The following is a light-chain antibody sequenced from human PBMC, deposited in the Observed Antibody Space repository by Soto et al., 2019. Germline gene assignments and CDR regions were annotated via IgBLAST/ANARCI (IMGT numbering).Light chain of an antibody. J-gene: IGKJ5*01. Sequence: EIVLTQSPGTLSLSPGARDPLSCRARQSVSSNLAWYQQKPGQAPRLLIYGASTRATGIPARFSGSGSGTEFTLTISSLQSEDFAVYYCQQYNNWPPITFGQGTRLEIK. CDR2: GAS. V-gene: IGKV3-15*01. CDR3: QQYNNWPPIT. CDR1: QSVSSN.